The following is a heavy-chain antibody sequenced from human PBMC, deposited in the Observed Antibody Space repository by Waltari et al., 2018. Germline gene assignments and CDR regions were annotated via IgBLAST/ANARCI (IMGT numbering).Heavy chain of an antibody. V-gene: IGHV4-39*01. J-gene: IGHJ3*02. CDR2: MYYTGNT. Sequence: QPQLQESGPGLVKPSETLSLTCTVSDGSINSSSYYWGWIRQPPGKGLEWIGSMYYTGNTYYNPSLNSRVTISVDTSKNQFSLKLSSVTAADTAVYYCASGIPVTLGAFDIWGQGTMVTVSS. CDR3: ASGIPVTLGAFDI. D-gene: IGHD3-16*01. CDR1: DGSINSSSYY.